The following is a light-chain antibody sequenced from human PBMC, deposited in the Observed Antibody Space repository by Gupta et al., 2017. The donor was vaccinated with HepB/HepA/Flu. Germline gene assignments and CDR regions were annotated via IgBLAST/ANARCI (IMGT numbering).Light chain of an antibody. CDR2: QDN. CDR3: QAWDNSVV. V-gene: IGLV3-1*01. Sequence: SYELTQPPSVSVSPGQPASITCSGDKLGDKYASWYQLKPGQSPVMVMYQDNRRPSGIPERFSGSNSGNTATLTISGTQAMDEADYYCQAWDNSVVFGGGTKLTVL. CDR1: KLGDKY. J-gene: IGLJ3*02.